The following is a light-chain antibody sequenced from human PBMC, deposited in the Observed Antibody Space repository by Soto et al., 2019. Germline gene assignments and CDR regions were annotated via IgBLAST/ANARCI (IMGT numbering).Light chain of an antibody. V-gene: IGLV2-23*02. CDR3: CSYGGSRSV. CDR1: SSDVGSHNL. J-gene: IGLJ7*01. CDR2: EVS. Sequence: QSALTQPASVSGSPGQSITISCTGTSSDVGSHNLVSWYQQHPGQAPKLMTYEVSKRPLGVSARFSASESGNTASLTISGLQAEVEADYYCCSYGGSRSVFGGGTQLTVL.